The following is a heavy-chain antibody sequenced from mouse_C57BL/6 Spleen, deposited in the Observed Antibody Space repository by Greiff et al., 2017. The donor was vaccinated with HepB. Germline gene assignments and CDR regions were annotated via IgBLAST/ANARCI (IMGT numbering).Heavy chain of an antibody. CDR3: ARSRESLAY. CDR1: GYTFPSYW. CDR2: IDPSDSYT. V-gene: IGHV1-50*01. Sequence: KESCKASGYTFPSYWMQWVKQRPGQGLEWIGEIDPSDSYTNYNQKFKGKATLTVDTSSSTAYMQLSSLTSEDSAVYYCARSRESLAYWGLGTLVTVSA. J-gene: IGHJ3*01.